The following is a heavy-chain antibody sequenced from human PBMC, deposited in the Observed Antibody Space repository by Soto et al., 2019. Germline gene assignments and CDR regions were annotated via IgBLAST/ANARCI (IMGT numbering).Heavy chain of an antibody. CDR3: ARAAIAADNYYYYGMDA. V-gene: IGHV3-21*01. CDR1: GFTFSSYS. CDR2: ISSSSYI. D-gene: IGHD6-13*01. Sequence: PGGSLRLSCAASGFTFSSYSMNWVRQAPGKGLEWVSSISSSSYIYYADSVKGRFTISRDNAKNSLYLQMNSLRAEDTAVYYCARAAIAADNYYYYGMDAWGQGTTVTVSS. J-gene: IGHJ6*02.